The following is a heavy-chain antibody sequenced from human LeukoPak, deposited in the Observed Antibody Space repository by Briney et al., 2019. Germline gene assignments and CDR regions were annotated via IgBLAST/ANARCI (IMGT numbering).Heavy chain of an antibody. CDR1: GGSISNYH. D-gene: IGHD6-6*01. CDR3: TRRGGSSSSDWFDP. CDR2: VYYTGST. J-gene: IGHJ5*02. V-gene: IGHV4-59*08. Sequence: SETLSLTCTVSGGSISNYHWSWIRQPPGKGLEWIGYVYYTGSTSYNPSLKSRVTISGDTSKNQFSLKLSSVTAADTAVYYCTRRGGSSSSDWFDPWGQGTLVIVSS.